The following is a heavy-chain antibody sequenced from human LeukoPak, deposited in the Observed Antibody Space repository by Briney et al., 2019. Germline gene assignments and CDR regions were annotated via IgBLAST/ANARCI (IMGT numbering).Heavy chain of an antibody. CDR3: ARGAYGSGSYGDNWFDP. CDR2: ISGSSTTI. Sequence: GGSLRLSCAGSGFTFSSYSMHWVRQAPGKGLEWLSYISGSSTTIYYADSVKGRFTISRDNSKNTLYLQMNSLRAEDTAVYYCARGAYGSGSYGDNWFDPWGQGTLVTVSS. D-gene: IGHD3-10*01. V-gene: IGHV3-48*01. J-gene: IGHJ5*02. CDR1: GFTFSSYS.